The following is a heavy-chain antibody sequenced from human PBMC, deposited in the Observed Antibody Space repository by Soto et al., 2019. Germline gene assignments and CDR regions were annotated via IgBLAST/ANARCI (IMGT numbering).Heavy chain of an antibody. Sequence: QAQLVDSGGGVVQPGRSLRLSCAASGFTFSSYGMHWVRQAPGKGLEWVAVIWYDGSDKFYEASVKGRFTISRDNSKNTLDREMNSRRADDTVVYYCARVLPETTYPAWYFDRWGRGTVVTVSS. CDR3: ARVLPETTYPAWYFDR. D-gene: IGHD1-1*01. V-gene: IGHV3-33*01. J-gene: IGHJ2*01. CDR1: GFTFSSYG. CDR2: IWYDGSDK.